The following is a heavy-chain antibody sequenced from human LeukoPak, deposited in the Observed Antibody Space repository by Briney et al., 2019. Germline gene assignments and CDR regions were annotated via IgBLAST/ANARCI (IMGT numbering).Heavy chain of an antibody. CDR1: GGSISSYY. D-gene: IGHD4-17*01. V-gene: IGHV4-59*01. CDR2: IYYSGST. J-gene: IGHJ6*03. Sequence: KPSETLSLTCTVSGGSISSYYWSWIRQPPGKGLEWIGYIYYSGSTNYNPSLKSRVTISVDTSKNQFSLKLSSVTAADTAVYYCARAPRHDYGDYVFPFWGGANPLNYYYYYYMDVWGKGTTVTVSS. CDR3: ARAPRHDYGDYVFPFWGGANPLNYYYYYYMDV.